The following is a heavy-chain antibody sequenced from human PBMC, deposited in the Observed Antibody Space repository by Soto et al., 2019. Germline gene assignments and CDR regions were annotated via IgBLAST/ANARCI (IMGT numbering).Heavy chain of an antibody. Sequence: QVQLQESASRVVRPSQTLSVTCSVSGGSVSSGGYSWSWIRQSPGKGLEWFGFISHSGSPDYNPSLKSRVTISVDKSKNQISLELSSVTAADTAVYYCTRGVLAWGPGTLVTVSS. CDR1: GGSVSSGGYS. CDR2: ISHSGSP. V-gene: IGHV4-30-2*06. D-gene: IGHD2-8*01. J-gene: IGHJ5*02. CDR3: TRGVLA.